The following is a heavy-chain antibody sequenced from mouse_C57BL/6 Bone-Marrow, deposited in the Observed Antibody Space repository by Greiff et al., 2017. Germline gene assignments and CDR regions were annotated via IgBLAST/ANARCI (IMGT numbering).Heavy chain of an antibody. Sequence: VKVVESGPGLVQPSQSLSITCTVSGFSLTSYGVHWVRQSPGKGLEWLGVIWSGGSTDYNAAFISRLSISKDNSKSQVFFKMNSLQADDTAIYYSARKVDYGSSYWYFDVWGTGTTVTVAS. CDR1: GFSLTSYG. CDR2: IWSGGST. J-gene: IGHJ1*03. V-gene: IGHV2-2*01. CDR3: ARKVDYGSSYWYFDV. D-gene: IGHD1-1*01.